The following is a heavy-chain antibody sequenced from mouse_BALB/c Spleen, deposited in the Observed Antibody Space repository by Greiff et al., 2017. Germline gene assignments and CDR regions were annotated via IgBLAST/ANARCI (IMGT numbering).Heavy chain of an antibody. Sequence: EVKVEESGPGLVKPSQTVSLTCTVTGISITTGNYRWSWIRQFPGNKLEWIGYIYYSGTITYNPSLTSRTTITRDTSKNQFFLEMNSLTAEDTATYYFAREGYFDVWGAGTTVTVSS. V-gene: IGHV3-5*02. CDR3: AREGYFDV. J-gene: IGHJ1*01. CDR2: IYYSGTI. CDR1: GISITTGNYR.